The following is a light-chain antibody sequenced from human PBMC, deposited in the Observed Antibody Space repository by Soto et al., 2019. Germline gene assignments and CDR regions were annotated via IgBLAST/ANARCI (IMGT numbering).Light chain of an antibody. Sequence: VMTQSPAILSVSPGERATLSCRASQNINSTLAWYQQKPGQAPRLLMFRASSRATGFPARFSGSGSGTEFNLTISSLQAEDFALYYCQQYNNWPRATFGGGTKVDIK. CDR3: QQYNNWPRAT. CDR1: QNINST. J-gene: IGKJ4*01. V-gene: IGKV3-15*01. CDR2: RAS.